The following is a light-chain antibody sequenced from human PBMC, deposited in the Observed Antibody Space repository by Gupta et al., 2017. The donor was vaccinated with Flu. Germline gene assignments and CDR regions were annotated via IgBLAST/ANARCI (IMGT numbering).Light chain of an antibody. Sequence: QTVVTQEPALSVSPGGTVTLTCGLSSGSVATTYYPSWNQQTPGQSPRMLVYNKNRRSAGVPGRFSGSICGNTAALTITGAEEDDECDYYCVLYMGRGVLVFGGGTKVTVL. CDR2: NKN. CDR1: SGSVATTYY. J-gene: IGLJ3*02. CDR3: VLYMGRGVLV. V-gene: IGLV8-61*01.